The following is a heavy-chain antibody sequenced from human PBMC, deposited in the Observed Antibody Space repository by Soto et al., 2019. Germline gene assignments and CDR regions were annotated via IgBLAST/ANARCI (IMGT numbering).Heavy chain of an antibody. CDR3: AREGLLLLPDY. CDR1: GYTFTNND. J-gene: IGHJ4*02. V-gene: IGHV1-18*01. Sequence: QIQLVQSGAEVREPGASVKVSCKTSGYTFTNNDVCWVRQTPGQGLEWMGWISPYSGKTNYARRFQGRVTMTTDTSTSTAYMEVRRLTSDDTAVYYCAREGLLLLPDYCGQGTLVTVSS. D-gene: IGHD3-22*01. CDR2: ISPYSGKT.